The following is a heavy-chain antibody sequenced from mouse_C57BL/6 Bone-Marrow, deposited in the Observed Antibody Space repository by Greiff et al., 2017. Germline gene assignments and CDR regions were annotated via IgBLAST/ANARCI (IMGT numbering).Heavy chain of an antibody. V-gene: IGHV1-81*01. CDR2: IYPRSGNT. D-gene: IGHD3-2*02. CDR3: AKERLIYYFDY. Sequence: VQLQQSGAELARPGASVKLSCKASGYTFTSYGISWVKQRTGQGLEWIGEIYPRSGNTYYNEKFKGKATLTADKSSSTAYMALRSLTSEDSAGYFCAKERLIYYFDYWGQGTTLTVSA. CDR1: GYTFTSYG. J-gene: IGHJ2*01.